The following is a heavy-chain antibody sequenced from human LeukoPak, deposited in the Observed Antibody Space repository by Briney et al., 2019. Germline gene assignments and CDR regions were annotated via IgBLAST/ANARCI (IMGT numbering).Heavy chain of an antibody. Sequence: ETLSLTCTVSGGSISSYYWSWIRQPPGKGLEWIGYIYYSGSTNYNPSLKSRVTISVDTSKNQFSLKLSSVTAADTAVYYCAREGHSGSYSDAFDIWGQGTMVTVSS. CDR1: GGSISSYY. D-gene: IGHD1-26*01. J-gene: IGHJ3*02. V-gene: IGHV4-59*01. CDR2: IYYSGST. CDR3: AREGHSGSYSDAFDI.